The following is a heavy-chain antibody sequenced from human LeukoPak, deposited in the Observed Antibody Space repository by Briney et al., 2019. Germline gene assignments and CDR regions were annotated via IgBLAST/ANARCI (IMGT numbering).Heavy chain of an antibody. J-gene: IGHJ4*02. CDR3: ARDLMGIAYRGAFYY. D-gene: IGHD6-13*01. CDR1: GFTFSNG. CDR2: ISSSGSTI. V-gene: IGHV3-11*01. Sequence: GGTLRLSCAASGFTFSNGMSWIRQAPGKGLEWVSYISSSGSTIYYADSVKGRFTISRDNAKNSLYLQMNSLRAEDTAVYYCARDLMGIAYRGAFYYWGQGTLVTVPS.